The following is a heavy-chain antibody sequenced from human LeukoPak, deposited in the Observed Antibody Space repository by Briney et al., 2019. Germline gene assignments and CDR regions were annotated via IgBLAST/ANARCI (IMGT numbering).Heavy chain of an antibody. D-gene: IGHD1-26*01. CDR2: FYYTGST. CDR1: GFTFSDYY. CDR3: ARRSGTYHAFDI. Sequence: GSLRLSCAASGFTFSDYYMSWIRQAPGKGLEWIGSFYYTGSTFYSPSLKSRVTISVDTSKNQFSLKLSSVTAADTAVYYCARRSGTYHAFDIWGQGTMVTVSS. V-gene: IGHV4-39*01. J-gene: IGHJ3*02.